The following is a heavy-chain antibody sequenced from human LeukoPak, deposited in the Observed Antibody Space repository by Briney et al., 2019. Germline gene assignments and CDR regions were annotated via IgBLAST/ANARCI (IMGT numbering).Heavy chain of an antibody. D-gene: IGHD2-8*02. V-gene: IGHV3-23*01. CDR3: AKDRGGVISGVFDY. CDR2: ISGSGGST. Sequence: GGSLSLFCAVSGFTLRSYAMSWVRQAPGKGLEWVSAISGSGGSTYYADSVKGRFTISRDNSKNTLYLQMNSLRAEDTAVYYCAKDRGGVISGVFDYWGQGTLVTVSS. J-gene: IGHJ4*02. CDR1: GFTLRSYA.